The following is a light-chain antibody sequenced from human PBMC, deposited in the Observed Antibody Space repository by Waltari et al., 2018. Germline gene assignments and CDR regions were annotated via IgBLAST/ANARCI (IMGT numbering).Light chain of an antibody. V-gene: IGLV1-51*01. CDR2: DNN. J-gene: IGLJ3*02. Sequence: QSTLTQPPSLSAAPGQRVTISCSGSGSTIGSNYVAWYQLLPGTAPKLLIYDNNRRPSGIPDRFSASKSGTSATLDITGLQTGDEADYYCGTWDGSLNAGVFGGGTKLTVL. CDR1: GSTIGSNY. CDR3: GTWDGSLNAGV.